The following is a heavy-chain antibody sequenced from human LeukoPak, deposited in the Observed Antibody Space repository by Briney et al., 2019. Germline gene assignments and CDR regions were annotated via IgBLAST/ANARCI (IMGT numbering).Heavy chain of an antibody. D-gene: IGHD3-10*01. CDR3: AKQLDSGNFYPTGDDY. J-gene: IGHJ4*02. Sequence: PGGSLRLSCAASGFTLSSYATSWVRQAPGKGLEWVSAISASGADTYYADSVKGRFTISRDTSKNTVYLQMNSLRDEDTAVYYCAKQLDSGNFYPTGDDYWGQGTLDTVSS. CDR1: GFTLSSYA. CDR2: ISASGADT. V-gene: IGHV3-23*01.